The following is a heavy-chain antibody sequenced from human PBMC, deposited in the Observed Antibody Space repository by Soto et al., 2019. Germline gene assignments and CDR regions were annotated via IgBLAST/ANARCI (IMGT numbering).Heavy chain of an antibody. CDR1: GFTFSSYG. V-gene: IGHV3-30*18. D-gene: IGHD6-6*01. Sequence: PGGSLRLSCAASGFTFSSYGMHWVRQAPGKGLEWVAVISYDGSNKYYADSVKGRFTISRDNSKNTLYLQMNSLRAEDTAVYYCAKDVCIAARLYSYCMDFRCQGTMGSGS. CDR3: AKDVCIAARLYSYCMDF. CDR2: ISYDGSNK. J-gene: IGHJ6*02.